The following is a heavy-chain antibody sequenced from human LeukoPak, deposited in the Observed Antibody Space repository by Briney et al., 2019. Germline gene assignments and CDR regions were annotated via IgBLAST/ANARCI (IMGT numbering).Heavy chain of an antibody. CDR3: VGSIGYCTSNVCYLKY. Sequence: ASVKVSCKTSGYSENFYGITWVRQVAGQGLEWMGWISAQHGQTEYAPNSQDRVTMTTDTYTNTAYMELRSLRSDDTAVYYCVGSIGYCTSNVCYLKYWGQGTLVTVSS. V-gene: IGHV1-18*01. D-gene: IGHD2-8*01. CDR2: ISAQHGQT. J-gene: IGHJ4*02. CDR1: GYSENFYG.